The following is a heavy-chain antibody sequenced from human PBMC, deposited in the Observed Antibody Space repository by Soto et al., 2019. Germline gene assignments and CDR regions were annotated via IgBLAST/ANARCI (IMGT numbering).Heavy chain of an antibody. D-gene: IGHD3-10*01. J-gene: IGHJ6*02. CDR1: GFTFSNYG. CDR3: ARAAGSLYVSGSYKGMDV. V-gene: IGHV3-33*01. Sequence: PGGSLRLSCAASGFTFSNYGMHWVRQAPGKGLEWVAVIWYDGSNKYYTDSVKGRFTISRDNSKNTLYLQMNSLRAEDTAVYYCARAAGSLYVSGSYKGMDVWGQGTTVTVSS. CDR2: IWYDGSNK.